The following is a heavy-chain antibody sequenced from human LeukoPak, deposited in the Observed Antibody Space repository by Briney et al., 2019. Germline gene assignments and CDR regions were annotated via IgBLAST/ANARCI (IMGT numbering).Heavy chain of an antibody. D-gene: IGHD6-13*01. Sequence: SVKVSCKASGGTFSSYAISWVRQAPGQGLEWMGGIIPIFGTANYAQKFQGRVTITADESTSTAYMELSSVTAADTAVYYCARDRDRSSWYYFDSWGQGTLVTVSS. J-gene: IGHJ4*02. CDR2: IIPIFGTA. CDR1: GGTFSSYA. V-gene: IGHV1-69*13. CDR3: ARDRDRSSWYYFDS.